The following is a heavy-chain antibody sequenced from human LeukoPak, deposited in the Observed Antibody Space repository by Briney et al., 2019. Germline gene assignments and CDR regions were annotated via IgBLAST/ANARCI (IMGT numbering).Heavy chain of an antibody. CDR1: GLPFSRYV. CDR3: VSRHNYYFDF. D-gene: IGHD5-24*01. V-gene: IGHV3-23*01. Sequence: PGGPLRLSCPSFGLPFSRYVMGGVGPAPGKGLAWVALIIGSGGTTHYAASVKGRHTPSRDNCKNTLYPQINSLRDEDTAVYYCVSRHNYYFDFWGQGTLVTLSS. CDR2: IIGSGGTT. J-gene: IGHJ4*02.